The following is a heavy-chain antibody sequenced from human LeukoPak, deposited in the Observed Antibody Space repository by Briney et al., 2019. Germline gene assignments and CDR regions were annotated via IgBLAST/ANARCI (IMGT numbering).Heavy chain of an antibody. D-gene: IGHD1-1*01. V-gene: IGHV3-21*01. CDR2: ISRSSTYI. Sequence: PGGSLRLSCAASGFTVSSNYMSWVRQAPGKGLEWVSSISRSSTYISYADSVKGRFTISRDNAKNSLYLQMNSLRAEDTAVYYCARLETTPYYFDYWGQGTLVTVSS. CDR1: GFTVSSNY. CDR3: ARLETTPYYFDY. J-gene: IGHJ4*02.